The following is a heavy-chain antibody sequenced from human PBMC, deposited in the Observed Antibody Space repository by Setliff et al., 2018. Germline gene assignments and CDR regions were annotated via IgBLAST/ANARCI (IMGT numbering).Heavy chain of an antibody. D-gene: IGHD2-15*01. J-gene: IGHJ4*02. CDR2: ISWDGTRT. V-gene: IGHV3-43D*04. Sequence: QSGGSLRLSCSTSGFTFDDYAMHWVRQAPGKGLELVSLISWDGTRTNYVDSLKGRVTISRDNSKNSLFLQMNSLRVEDTALYYCVKDTGNGGNTGLDYWGQGTLVTVSS. CDR1: GFTFDDYA. CDR3: VKDTGNGGNTGLDY.